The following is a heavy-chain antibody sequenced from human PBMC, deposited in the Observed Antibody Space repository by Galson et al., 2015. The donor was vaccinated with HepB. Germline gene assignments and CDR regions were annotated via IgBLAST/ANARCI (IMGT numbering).Heavy chain of an antibody. CDR1: GFTFSSYA. V-gene: IGHV3-23*01. D-gene: IGHD6-19*01. J-gene: IGHJ4*02. Sequence: SLRLSCAASGFTFSSYAMSWVRQAPGKGLEWVSAISGSGGSTYYADSVKGRFTISRDNSKNTLYLQMNSLRAEDTAVYYCAKDRGYRAAVAGRGFDYWGQGTLVTVSS. CDR2: ISGSGGST. CDR3: AKDRGYRAAVAGRGFDY.